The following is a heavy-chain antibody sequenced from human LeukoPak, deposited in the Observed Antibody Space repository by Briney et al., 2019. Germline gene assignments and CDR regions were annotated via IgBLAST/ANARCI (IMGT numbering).Heavy chain of an antibody. CDR3: ARQSSLDHNWFDP. J-gene: IGHJ5*02. CDR2: VIPILGVA. CDR1: GGTFTSYA. D-gene: IGHD6-13*01. V-gene: IGHV1-69*04. Sequence: SVKVSCKASGGTFTSYAISWVRQAPGQGLEWMGRVIPILGVANYAQKFQGRVTINADKSTSTAYVEVSSLRSEDPAVYYCARQSSLDHNWFDPWGQGTLVTVFS.